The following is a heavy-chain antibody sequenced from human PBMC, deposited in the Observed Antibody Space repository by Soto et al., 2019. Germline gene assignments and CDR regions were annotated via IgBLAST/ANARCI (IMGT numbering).Heavy chain of an antibody. CDR3: ARGRRMVRGEDY. J-gene: IGHJ4*02. D-gene: IGHD3-10*01. Sequence: SETLSLTCTVSGGSISSGGYYWSWIRQHPGKGLEWIGYIYYSGSTYYNPSLKSRVTISVDTSKNQFSLKLSSVTAADTAVYYCARGRRMVRGEDYWGQGTLVTVSS. V-gene: IGHV4-31*03. CDR2: IYYSGST. CDR1: GGSISSGGYY.